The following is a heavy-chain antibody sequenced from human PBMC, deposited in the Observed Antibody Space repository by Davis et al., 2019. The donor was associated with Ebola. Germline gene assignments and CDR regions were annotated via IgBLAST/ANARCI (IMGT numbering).Heavy chain of an antibody. CDR2: INHSGST. D-gene: IGHD6-6*01. CDR3: ARMKYSRKFDP. Sequence: SETLSLTCAVYGGSFSGYYWNWIRQPPGKGLEWIGEINHSGSTNYNPSLKSRVTISVDTSKNQFSLKLSSVTAADTAVYYCARMKYSRKFDPWGQGTLVIVSS. V-gene: IGHV4-34*01. CDR1: GGSFSGYY. J-gene: IGHJ5*02.